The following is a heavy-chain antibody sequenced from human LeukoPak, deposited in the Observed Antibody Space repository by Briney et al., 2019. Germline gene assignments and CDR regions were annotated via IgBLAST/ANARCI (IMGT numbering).Heavy chain of an antibody. J-gene: IGHJ4*02. CDR1: GLSFSSHG. Sequence: PGTSLRLSCAASGLSFSSHGMHWVRQAPGKGLEWVSAISSGGGATFYQDSVKGRFTISRDSSENTLYLQMNTLRADDTAVYYCARQLGYCSDGSCYFDYWGQGTLVTVYS. CDR3: ARQLGYCSDGSCYFDY. V-gene: IGHV3-23*01. CDR2: ISSGGGAT. D-gene: IGHD2-15*01.